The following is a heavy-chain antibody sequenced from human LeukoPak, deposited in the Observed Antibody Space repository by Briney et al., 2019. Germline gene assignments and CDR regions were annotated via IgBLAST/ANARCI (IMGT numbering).Heavy chain of an antibody. CDR1: GFTFSDHW. Sequence: GGSLRLSCAASGFTFSDHWMSWVRQAPGKGLEWVANINEDGSDKYYVDSVKGRFTISRDNVKNSLYLQMNSLRAEDTAVYYCARGNVAVSRDYWGQGTLATVSS. CDR2: INEDGSDK. J-gene: IGHJ4*02. D-gene: IGHD2-15*01. V-gene: IGHV3-7*01. CDR3: ARGNVAVSRDY.